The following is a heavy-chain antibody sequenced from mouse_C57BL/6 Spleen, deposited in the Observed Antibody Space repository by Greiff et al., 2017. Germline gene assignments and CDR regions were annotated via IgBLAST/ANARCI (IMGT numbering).Heavy chain of an antibody. CDR1: GFTFSSYG. D-gene: IGHD1-1*01. CDR3: ARDSSHYFDY. Sequence: EVKLVESGGDLVKPGGSLKLSCAASGFTFSSYGMSWVRQTPDKRLEWVATISSGGSYTYYPDSVKGRFTISRDNAKNTLYLQMSSLKSEDTAMYYCARDSSHYFDYWGQGTTLTVSS. J-gene: IGHJ2*01. CDR2: ISSGGSYT. V-gene: IGHV5-6*01.